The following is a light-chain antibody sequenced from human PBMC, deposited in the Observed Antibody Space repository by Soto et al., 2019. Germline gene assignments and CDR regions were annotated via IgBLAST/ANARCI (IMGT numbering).Light chain of an antibody. V-gene: IGLV2-23*01. Sequence: QSVLTQPASVSGSPGQSITISCTGTSSDVGSYNLVSWYQQHPGKAPKLMIYEGSKRPSGVSNRFSGSKSGNTASLTISGLQAEDEADYYCCSYAGSHYVFGTVTKLTVL. CDR1: SSDVGSYNL. CDR3: CSYAGSHYV. J-gene: IGLJ1*01. CDR2: EGS.